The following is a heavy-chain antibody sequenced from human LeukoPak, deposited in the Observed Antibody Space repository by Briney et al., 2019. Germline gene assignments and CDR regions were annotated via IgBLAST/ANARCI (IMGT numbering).Heavy chain of an antibody. CDR3: ARSDSSGYYAYFDY. V-gene: IGHV1-3*03. CDR1: GYTFTSYA. CDR2: INAGNGNT. J-gene: IGHJ4*02. D-gene: IGHD3-22*01. Sequence: ASVTVSCKASGYTFTSYAMHWVRQAPGQRLEWMGWINAGNGNTKYSQEFQGRVTITRDTSASTAYMELSSLRSEDMAVYYCARSDSSGYYAYFDYWGQGTLVTVSS.